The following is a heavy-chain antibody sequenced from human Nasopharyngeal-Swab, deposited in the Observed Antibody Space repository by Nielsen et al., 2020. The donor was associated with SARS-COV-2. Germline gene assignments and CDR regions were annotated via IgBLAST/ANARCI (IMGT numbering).Heavy chain of an antibody. CDR2: ISWNSGSI. CDR1: GFTFDDYA. V-gene: IGHV3-9*01. Sequence: SLKISCAASGFTFDDYAMHWVRQAPGKGLEWVSGISWNSGSIGYADSVKGRFTISRDNAKNSLYLQMNSLRAEDTALYYCAKLGGYNFPNWYFDLWGRGTLVTVPS. J-gene: IGHJ2*01. CDR3: AKLGGYNFPNWYFDL. D-gene: IGHD5-24*01.